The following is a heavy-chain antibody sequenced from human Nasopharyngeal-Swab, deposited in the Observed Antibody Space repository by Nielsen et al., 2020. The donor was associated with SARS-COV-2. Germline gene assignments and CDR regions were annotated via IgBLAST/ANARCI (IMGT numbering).Heavy chain of an antibody. CDR2: IWYDGTNK. J-gene: IGHJ4*02. D-gene: IGHD3-22*01. V-gene: IGHV3-33*01. CDR1: GFSVTSHG. CDR3: HLSSGYDGYINY. Sequence: GSLRLSCKASGFSVTSHGMHWVRQAPGKGLEWVAVIWYDGTNKFYADSVKGRFTISRDNSKNTLYLQMNSLGAEDTAMYYCHLSSGYDGYINYWGQGTLVTVSS.